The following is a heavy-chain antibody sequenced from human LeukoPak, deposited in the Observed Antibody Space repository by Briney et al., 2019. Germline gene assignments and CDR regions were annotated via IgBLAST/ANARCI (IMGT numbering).Heavy chain of an antibody. CDR3: ANRFCTSSGCGVAY. CDR2: VSYDGSDK. V-gene: IGHV3-30*18. CDR1: GLTFSNYG. Sequence: GGSLRLSCAASGLTFSNYGMLWVRQAPGKGLDWVAVVSYDGSDKHYADSVKGRFTISRDNSKNTLYLQLNSLRGDDTAVYYCANRFCTSSGCGVAYWGQGTLVTVSS. D-gene: IGHD2-2*01. J-gene: IGHJ4*02.